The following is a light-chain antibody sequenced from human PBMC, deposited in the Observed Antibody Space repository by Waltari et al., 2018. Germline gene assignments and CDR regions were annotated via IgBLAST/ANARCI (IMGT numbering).Light chain of an antibody. CDR3: QQYNNWPPIT. J-gene: IGKJ5*01. CDR2: GAS. Sequence: ETVMTQSPATLPLSPGDRATLSCRASQSVSNNLAWYQQKPGQAPTILIYGASTRATGIPARFSGGGSGTEFTLTISSLQSEDFAVYYCQQYNNWPPITFGQGTRLEMK. CDR1: QSVSNN. V-gene: IGKV3-15*01.